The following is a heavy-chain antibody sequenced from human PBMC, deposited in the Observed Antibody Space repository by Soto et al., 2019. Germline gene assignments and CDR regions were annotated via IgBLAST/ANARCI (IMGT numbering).Heavy chain of an antibody. D-gene: IGHD2-15*01. CDR1: SVSVRSYY. J-gene: IGHJ4*02. CDR2: IYTSGST. CDR3: ARSGGSFNFDY. V-gene: IGHV4-4*07. Sequence: TLSLTLNVSSVSVRSYYWSWILQPAGKGLEWIGRIYTSGSTNYNPSLKSRVTMSVDTSKNQFSLKLSSVTAADTAVYYCARSGGSFNFDYWGQGTLVTVSS.